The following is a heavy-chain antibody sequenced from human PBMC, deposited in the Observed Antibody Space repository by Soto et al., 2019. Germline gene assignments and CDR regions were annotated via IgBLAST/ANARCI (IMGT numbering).Heavy chain of an antibody. CDR1: GFTVSSKY. D-gene: IGHD2-15*01. V-gene: IGHV3-66*01. Sequence: GGSLRLSCAASGFTVSSKYMSWVRQAPGKGLEWVSLIQSGGPTYYADSVKGRFTISRDTSENTVHLQMDSLRAEDTAVYYCARDDVLFDGGCCYGVLLYVWGKGTTVTVSS. CDR2: IQSGGPT. J-gene: IGHJ6*04. CDR3: ARDDVLFDGGCCYGVLLYV.